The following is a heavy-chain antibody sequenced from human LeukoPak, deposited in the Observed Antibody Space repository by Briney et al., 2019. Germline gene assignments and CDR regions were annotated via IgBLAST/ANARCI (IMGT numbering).Heavy chain of an antibody. D-gene: IGHD1-26*01. CDR2: IKSRTDGGTT. V-gene: IGHV3-15*01. Sequence: PGGSLRLSCAASGFTFSDAWMSWVRQAPGKGLEWVGRIKSRTDGGTTDYAAPVRGRFTISRDDSKNTLYLQLSSLKTEGTAVYYCTTSEEVGSTFNDYWGQGTLLTVSS. CDR1: GFTFSDAW. J-gene: IGHJ4*02. CDR3: TTSEEVGSTFNDY.